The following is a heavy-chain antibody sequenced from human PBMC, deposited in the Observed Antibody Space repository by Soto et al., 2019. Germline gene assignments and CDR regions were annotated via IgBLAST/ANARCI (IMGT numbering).Heavy chain of an antibody. CDR3: ARVGTIAARQGDGYGMDV. J-gene: IGHJ6*02. V-gene: IGHV1-69*01. Sequence: QVQLVQSGAEVKKPGSSVKVSCKASGGTFSSYAISWVRQAPGQGLEWMGGIIPIFGTANYAQKFQGRVTITADESTSTAYMELSSLRSEDTAVYYCARVGTIAARQGDGYGMDVWGQGTTVTVSS. CDR2: IIPIFGTA. D-gene: IGHD6-6*01. CDR1: GGTFSSYA.